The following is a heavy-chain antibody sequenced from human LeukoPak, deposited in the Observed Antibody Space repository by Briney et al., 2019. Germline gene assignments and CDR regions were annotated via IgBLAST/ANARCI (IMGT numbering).Heavy chain of an antibody. Sequence: KTGGSLRLSCAASGFTFSSYSMNWVRQAPGKGLEWVSSISSSSSYIYYADSVKGRFTISRDNAKNSLYLQMNSLRAEDTAVYYCARDITYDFWSGYYGNDDFDIWGQGTMVTVSS. V-gene: IGHV3-21*01. D-gene: IGHD3-3*01. CDR3: ARDITYDFWSGYYGNDDFDI. CDR1: GFTFSSYS. J-gene: IGHJ3*02. CDR2: ISSSSSYI.